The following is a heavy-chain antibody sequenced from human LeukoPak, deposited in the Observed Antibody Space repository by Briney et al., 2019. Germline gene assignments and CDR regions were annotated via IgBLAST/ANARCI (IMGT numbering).Heavy chain of an antibody. J-gene: IGHJ6*04. CDR1: GGTFSSYA. Sequence: VASVKVSCKASGGTFSSYAISWARQAPGQGLEWMGRIIPILGIANYAQKFQGRVTTTADKSTSTAYMELSSLRSGDPAVYSGGRAQDGGATAYYYYYGMDVWGKGPTVTVSS. CDR2: IIPILGIA. D-gene: IGHD1-26*01. CDR3: GRAQDGGATAYYYYYGMDV. V-gene: IGHV1-69*04.